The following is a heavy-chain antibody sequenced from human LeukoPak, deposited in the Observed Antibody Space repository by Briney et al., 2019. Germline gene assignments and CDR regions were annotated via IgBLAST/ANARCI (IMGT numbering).Heavy chain of an antibody. Sequence: PGGSLRLSCVASGFTFGKYWMSWVRQAPGKGLEWVANIKLDGSEKNNVDSVKGRFTISRDNTKNSLYLQMNSLRAEDTAVFYCARDQYDTWSRRGNFDSWGQGTLVIVSS. V-gene: IGHV3-7*03. D-gene: IGHD3-3*01. CDR3: ARDQYDTWSRRGNFDS. CDR1: GFTFGKYW. J-gene: IGHJ4*02. CDR2: IKLDGSEK.